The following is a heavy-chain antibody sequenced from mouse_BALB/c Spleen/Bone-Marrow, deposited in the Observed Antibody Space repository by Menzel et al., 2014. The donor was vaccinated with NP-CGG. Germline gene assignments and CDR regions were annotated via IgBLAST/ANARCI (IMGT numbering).Heavy chain of an antibody. Sequence: EVKLEESGGGLVQPGGSLKLSCAASGFTFSSYTMSWVRQTPEKRLEWVAYISNGGGSTYYPDTVKGRFPISRDNSKNTLCRQMSSLKSEDTPMYYTARGGDAVVATPFAYWGQGTLATVSA. V-gene: IGHV5-12-2*01. J-gene: IGHJ3*01. CDR3: ARGGDAVVATPFAY. D-gene: IGHD1-1*01. CDR2: ISNGGGST. CDR1: GFTFSSYT.